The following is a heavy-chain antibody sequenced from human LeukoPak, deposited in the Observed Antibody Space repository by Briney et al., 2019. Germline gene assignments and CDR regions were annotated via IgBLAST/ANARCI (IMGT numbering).Heavy chain of an antibody. Sequence: GGSLRLSCVASGFTFSSYTMHWVRQAPGKRLEYVSAISSNGGSTFYANSVKGRFTISRHNSMNTLFLQMGSLRAEDMAVYYCARDRDGYNAFDLWGQGTMVTVSS. J-gene: IGHJ3*01. CDR2: ISSNGGST. CDR1: GFTFSSYT. CDR3: ARDRDGYNAFDL. D-gene: IGHD5-24*01. V-gene: IGHV3-64*01.